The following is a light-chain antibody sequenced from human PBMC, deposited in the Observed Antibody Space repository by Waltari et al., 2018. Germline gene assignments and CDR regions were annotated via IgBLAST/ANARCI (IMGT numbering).Light chain of an antibody. CDR2: GAS. CDR1: LSILHSSENKTQ. J-gene: IGKJ3*01. CDR3: QQYYSTPFT. V-gene: IGKV4-1*01. Sequence: DIVMTQSPDSLSVSLGERATINCKSSLSILHSSENKTQLGWYQQKSGQSPKLLIYGASTRESGVPDRFSGSGSWTDFTLTISSLQTEDVAVYYCQQYYSTPFTFGPGTKVDIK.